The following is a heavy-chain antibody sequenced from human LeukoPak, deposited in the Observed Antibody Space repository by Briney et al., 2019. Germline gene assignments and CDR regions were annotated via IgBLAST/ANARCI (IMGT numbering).Heavy chain of an antibody. CDR3: AKVLDPLYYFDY. V-gene: IGHV3-23*01. Sequence: QPGGSLRISASISAFTFRSYAMSWVRQAPGKGLEWVSVIDASGGGIYYADSVNGRFTISRDNSKNTLYLQMNSLRAEDTAVYYCAKVLDPLYYFDYSGQGTLVTVSS. CDR1: AFTFRSYA. J-gene: IGHJ4*02. D-gene: IGHD3/OR15-3a*01. CDR2: IDASGGGI.